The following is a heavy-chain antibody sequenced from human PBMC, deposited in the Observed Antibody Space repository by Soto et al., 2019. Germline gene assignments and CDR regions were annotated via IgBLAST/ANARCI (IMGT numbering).Heavy chain of an antibody. V-gene: IGHV4-4*02. D-gene: IGHD3-9*01. Sequence: PSETLSLTCAVSGGSISSFNWWTWVRQPPGKGLEWIGEIYHSGSTNYNPSLKSRVTISVDKSKNQFSLKLYSVTAADTAVYYCAKALRYFDWLVRPWNAMDVWGQGTTVTVSS. CDR2: IYHSGST. CDR3: AKALRYFDWLVRPWNAMDV. J-gene: IGHJ6*02. CDR1: GGSISSFNW.